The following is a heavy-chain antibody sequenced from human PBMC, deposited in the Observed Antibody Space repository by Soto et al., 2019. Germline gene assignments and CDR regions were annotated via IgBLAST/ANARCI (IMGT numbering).Heavy chain of an antibody. CDR3: ARGLFRFYSSSGHGWFDP. V-gene: IGHV4-34*01. Sequence: SETLSLTCAVYGGSFSGYYWSWIRQPPGKGLEWIGEINHSGSTNYNPSLKSRVTISVDTSKNQFSLKLSSVTAADTAVYYCARGLFRFYSSSGHGWFDPWGQGTLVTVSS. D-gene: IGHD6-6*01. CDR2: INHSGST. CDR1: GGSFSGYY. J-gene: IGHJ5*02.